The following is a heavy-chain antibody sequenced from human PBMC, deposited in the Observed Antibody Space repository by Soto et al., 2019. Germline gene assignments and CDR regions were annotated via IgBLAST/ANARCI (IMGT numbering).Heavy chain of an antibody. D-gene: IGHD2-21*02. CDR3: ARDIMAYCGGDCYSRGVRLDY. V-gene: IGHV3-30-3*01. CDR2: ISYDGSNK. Sequence: QVQLVESGGGVVQPGRSLRLSCAASGFTFSSYAMHWVRQAPGKGLEWVAVISYDGSNKYYADSVKGRFTISRDNSKNTLYLQMNSLRAEDTAVYYCARDIMAYCGGDCYSRGVRLDYWGQGTLVTVSS. CDR1: GFTFSSYA. J-gene: IGHJ4*02.